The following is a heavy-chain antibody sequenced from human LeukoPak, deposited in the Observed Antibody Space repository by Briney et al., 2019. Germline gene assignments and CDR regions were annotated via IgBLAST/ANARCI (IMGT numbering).Heavy chain of an antibody. CDR3: AREGYYYYMDV. V-gene: IGHV4-39*07. Sequence: SETLSLTCPVSGGSISSNSYYWGWIRQPPGKGLGWICSIYYSGSTYYNPSLKSRVTISVDTSKNQFCLKLSSVTAADTAVYYCAREGYYYYMDVWGKGTTVTVSS. CDR2: IYYSGST. CDR1: GGSISSNSYY. J-gene: IGHJ6*03.